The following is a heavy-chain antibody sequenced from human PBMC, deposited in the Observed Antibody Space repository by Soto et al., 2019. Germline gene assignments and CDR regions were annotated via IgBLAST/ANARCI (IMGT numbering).Heavy chain of an antibody. J-gene: IGHJ6*02. CDR1: GGYIISYY. D-gene: IGHD3-10*01. CDR3: ARDQSSYYGSGSYNYYGMDV. CDR2: IYYSGST. Sequence: PSQPLSLTCTVAGGYIISYYWSWIRQPPGKGLEWIGYIYYSGSTNYKPSLKSRVTISVDTSKNQFPLKLRSAPAADTAVYYCARDQSSYYGSGSYNYYGMDVWGQGTTVTVSS. V-gene: IGHV4-59*01.